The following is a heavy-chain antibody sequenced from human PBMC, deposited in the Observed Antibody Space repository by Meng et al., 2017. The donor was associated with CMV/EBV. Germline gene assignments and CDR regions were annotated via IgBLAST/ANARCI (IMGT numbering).Heavy chain of an antibody. CDR2: IYYSGST. CDR1: GGSISSYY. Sequence: GSLRLSCTVSGGSISSYYWSWIRQPPGKGPEWIGYIYYSGSTNYNPSLKSRVTISVDTSKNQFSLKLSSVTAADTAVYYCARDAGYYGMDVWGQGTTVTVSS. CDR3: ARDAGYYGMDV. J-gene: IGHJ6*02. V-gene: IGHV4-59*01.